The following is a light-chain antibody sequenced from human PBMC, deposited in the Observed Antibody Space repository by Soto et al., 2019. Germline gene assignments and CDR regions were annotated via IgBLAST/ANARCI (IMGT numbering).Light chain of an antibody. CDR3: QSYDSSNHVV. V-gene: IGLV6-57*04. Sequence: NFMLTQPHSVSESPGKTVTISCTRSSGSIASNFVQWYQQRPDSGPTTAIHKNNQRPSGVPDRFSGSIDSSSNSASLTISGLKIDDEADYYCQSYDSSNHVVFGGGTKLTVL. CDR1: SGSIASNF. CDR2: KNN. J-gene: IGLJ2*01.